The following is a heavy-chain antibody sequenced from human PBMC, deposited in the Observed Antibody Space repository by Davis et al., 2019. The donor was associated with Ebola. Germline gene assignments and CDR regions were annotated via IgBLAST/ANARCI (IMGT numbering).Heavy chain of an antibody. D-gene: IGHD2-2*01. J-gene: IGHJ4*02. CDR1: GYTFTSYG. V-gene: IGHV1-18*01. Sequence: ASVKVSCKASGYTFTSYGISWVRQAPGQGLEWMGWISAYNGNTNYAQKLQGRVTMTRDTSTSTVYMELSSLRSEDTAVYYCARDRDIVVVPAAIPDYWGQGTLVTVSS. CDR3: ARDRDIVVVPAAIPDY. CDR2: ISAYNGNT.